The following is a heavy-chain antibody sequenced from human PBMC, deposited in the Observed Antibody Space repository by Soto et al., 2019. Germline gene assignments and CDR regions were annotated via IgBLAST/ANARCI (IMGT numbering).Heavy chain of an antibody. CDR2: ISSSSSYI. CDR3: ARDRYTRPGYSSSWSLYYYYGMDV. V-gene: IGHV3-21*01. Sequence: EVQLVESGGGLVKPGGSLRLSCAASGFTFSSYSMNWVRQAPGKGLEWVSSISSSSSYIYYADSVKGRFTISRDNAKNSLYLQMNSLRAEDTAVYYCARDRYTRPGYSSSWSLYYYYGMDVWGQGTTVTVSS. D-gene: IGHD6-13*01. CDR1: GFTFSSYS. J-gene: IGHJ6*02.